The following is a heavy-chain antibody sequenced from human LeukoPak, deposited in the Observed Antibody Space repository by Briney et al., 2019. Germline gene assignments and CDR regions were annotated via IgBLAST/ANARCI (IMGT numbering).Heavy chain of an antibody. J-gene: IGHJ1*01. V-gene: IGHV1-2*02. D-gene: IGHD2-2*01. CDR2: INPNSGGT. Sequence: GASVKVSCKASGYTFTGYYMHWVRQAPGQGLEWMGWINPNSGGTNYAQKFQGRVTMTRDTSISTAYMELSRLRSDDTAVYYCARVGCSSTSCYEYFQHWARAPWSPSPQ. CDR3: ARVGCSSTSCYEYFQH. CDR1: GYTFTGYY.